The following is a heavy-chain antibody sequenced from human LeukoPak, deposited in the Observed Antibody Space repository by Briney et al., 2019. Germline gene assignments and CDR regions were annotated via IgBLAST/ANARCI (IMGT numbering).Heavy chain of an antibody. CDR3: ARIRCSSTDNTCYNY. V-gene: IGHV4-34*01. CDR1: GVSFSGNY. CDR2: IYHSRYT. Sequence: PSETLSLTCAVHGVSFSGNYWSWIRQSPEKGLEWIGEIYHSRYTTYNPSLKSRVTISADTSENQLSLRLTSVTAADTALYYCARIRCSSTDNTCYNYWGQATLVTVSS. D-gene: IGHD2/OR15-2a*01. J-gene: IGHJ4*02.